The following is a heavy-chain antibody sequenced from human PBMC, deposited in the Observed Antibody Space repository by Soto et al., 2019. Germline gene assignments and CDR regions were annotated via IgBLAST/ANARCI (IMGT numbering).Heavy chain of an antibody. J-gene: IGHJ6*02. CDR3: ARVIVVVTAIPHYYGLDV. CDR2: IIPIFGTA. CDR1: GGTFSSYA. V-gene: IGHV1-69*12. Sequence: QVQLVQSGAEVKKPGSSVKVSCKASGGTFSSYAISWVRQAPGQGIEWMGGIIPIFGTANYAQKFQGRVTITADESTSTAYMELSSLRSEDTAVYYCARVIVVVTAIPHYYGLDVWGQGTTVTVSS. D-gene: IGHD2-21*02.